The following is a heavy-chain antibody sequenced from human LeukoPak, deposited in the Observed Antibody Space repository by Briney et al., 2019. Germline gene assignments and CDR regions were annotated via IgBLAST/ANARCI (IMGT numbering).Heavy chain of an antibody. CDR3: ARDPNGAYIGAFDF. V-gene: IGHV3-23*01. Sequence: GGSLRLSCAASGFTFNSYAMSWVRQAPGKGLEWVSAISGSGGSTYYADSVKGRFTISRDNSKSTLYLQMNSLRVDDTAMYYCARDPNGAYIGAFDFRGQGTMVTVSA. CDR2: ISGSGGST. D-gene: IGHD2-8*01. J-gene: IGHJ3*01. CDR1: GFTFNSYA.